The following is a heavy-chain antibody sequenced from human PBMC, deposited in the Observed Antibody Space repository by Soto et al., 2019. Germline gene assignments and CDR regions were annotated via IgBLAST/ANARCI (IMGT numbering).Heavy chain of an antibody. D-gene: IGHD4-17*01. J-gene: IGHJ3*02. CDR3: ARAQPTTCAFDI. V-gene: IGHV4-30-4*01. CDR2: IYYSGST. CDR1: GGSISSGDYY. Sequence: PSETLSRTCTVSGGSISSGDYYWSWIRQPPGKGLEWIGYIYYSGSTDYNPSLKSRVTISVDPSKNQFSPKLSSVTAADTAVYYCARAQPTTCAFDIWGQGTMVTVSS.